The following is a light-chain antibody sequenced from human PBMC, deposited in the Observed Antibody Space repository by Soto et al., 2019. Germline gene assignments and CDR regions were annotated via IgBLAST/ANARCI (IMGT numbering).Light chain of an antibody. Sequence: QSALTQPPSASGSPGQSVTISCTGTSSDVGGYNYVAWFQQHPGKAPKLMIYEVTKRPSGVPDRFSGSKSGNTASLTVSGIQAEDDADYYCSSYAGSSTYVFGTGTKLTVL. CDR3: SSYAGSSTYV. CDR2: EVT. CDR1: SSDVGGYNY. V-gene: IGLV2-8*01. J-gene: IGLJ1*01.